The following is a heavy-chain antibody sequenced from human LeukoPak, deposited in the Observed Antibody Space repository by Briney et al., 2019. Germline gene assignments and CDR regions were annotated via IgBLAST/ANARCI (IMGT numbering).Heavy chain of an antibody. D-gene: IGHD7-27*01. CDR2: MSPNSGNT. CDR3: ARGPPNWGFDY. CDR1: GCTFTGYD. V-gene: IGHV1-8*01. Sequence: ASVKVSCKASGCTFTGYDINWVRQATGQGLEWMGWMSPNSGNTGYAQKFQGRVTMTRNTSISTAYMQLSSLRSEDTAVYYCARGPPNWGFDYWGQGTLVTVSS. J-gene: IGHJ4*02.